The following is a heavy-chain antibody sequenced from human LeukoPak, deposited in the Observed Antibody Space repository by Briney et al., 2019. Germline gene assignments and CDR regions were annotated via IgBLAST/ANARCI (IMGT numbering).Heavy chain of an antibody. Sequence: SETLSLTCTVSGGSLSSVCYYWGWIRQPPWSGLEWFGRIYYSRSTHYNPSLKSRATISVDTSKNQFTLKLRSVTAGDTAVDYGARPVLDYGGSDYSGQGTLVTASS. CDR3: ARPVLDYGGSDY. J-gene: IGHJ4*02. CDR2: IYYSRST. CDR1: GGSLSSVCYY. D-gene: IGHD4-23*01. V-gene: IGHV4-39*01.